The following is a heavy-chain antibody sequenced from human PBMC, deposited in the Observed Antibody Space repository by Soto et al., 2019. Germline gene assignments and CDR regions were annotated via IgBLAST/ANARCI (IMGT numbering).Heavy chain of an antibody. V-gene: IGHV4-30-4*01. CDR2: IYDSGSS. D-gene: IGHD5-12*01. CDR3: AREKGYISGPKNFDY. J-gene: IGHJ4*02. Sequence: SETLSLTCTVSGATISSGDYFWSWIRQSPGKGLEWIGYIYDSGSSYYNPSLKSRVTMSVDTSKNQFSLKLRSVTAADTAVYYCAREKGYISGPKNFDYWGQGTLVTVSS. CDR1: GATISSGDYF.